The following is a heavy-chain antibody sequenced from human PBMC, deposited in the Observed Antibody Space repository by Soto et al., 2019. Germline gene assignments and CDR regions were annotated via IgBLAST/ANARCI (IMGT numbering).Heavy chain of an antibody. Sequence: GGSLRLSCAASGFTFSSYSINWVRQAPGKGLEWVSSISSSSSYIYYADSVKGRFNISRDNAKNSLYLPKNSLVAEETAVYYSARDMGDFWSGYYTGGVGGWFDPWGQGTLVTVSS. J-gene: IGHJ5*02. CDR2: ISSSSSYI. D-gene: IGHD3-3*01. CDR1: GFTFSSYS. V-gene: IGHV3-21*01. CDR3: ARDMGDFWSGYYTGGVGGWFDP.